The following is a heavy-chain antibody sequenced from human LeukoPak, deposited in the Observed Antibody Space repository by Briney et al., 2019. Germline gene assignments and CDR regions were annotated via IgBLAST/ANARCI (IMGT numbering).Heavy chain of an antibody. CDR1: GFTFSHYT. CDR2: ISGGSTYI. Sequence: PGGSLRLSCAASGFTFSHYTMNWIRQAPGKGLEWVASISGGSTYIFYSPSVGGRVYPGSRGGRRFTVSRDDAKNTLFLQMNSLSAEDAAVYYCARTQNGDIVATMGGFDYWGQGTLVTVSS. V-gene: IGHV3-21*06. J-gene: IGHJ4*02. CDR3: ARTQNGDIVATMGGFDY. D-gene: IGHD5-12*01.